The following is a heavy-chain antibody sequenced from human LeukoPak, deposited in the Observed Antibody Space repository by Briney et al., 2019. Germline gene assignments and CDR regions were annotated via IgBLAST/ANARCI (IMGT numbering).Heavy chain of an antibody. CDR3: ARAGPGEYCSSTSCPHDAFDI. CDR1: EGTFSSYA. Sequence: SVKVSCKASEGTFSSYAISWVRQAPGQGLEWMGGIIPIFGTANYAQKFQGRVTITTDESTSTAYMELSSLRPEDTAVYYCARAGPGEYCSSTSCPHDAFDIWGQGTMVTVSS. CDR2: IIPIFGTA. D-gene: IGHD2-2*01. V-gene: IGHV1-69*05. J-gene: IGHJ3*02.